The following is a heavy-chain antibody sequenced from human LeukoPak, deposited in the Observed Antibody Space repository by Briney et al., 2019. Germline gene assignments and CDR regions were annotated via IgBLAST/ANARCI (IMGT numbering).Heavy chain of an antibody. V-gene: IGHV4-39*07. CDR2: IYYTGSP. CDR1: GGSISDRDYY. D-gene: IGHD2-8*01. Sequence: PSETLSLTCTVSGGSISDRDYYWSWLRQPPGKGLEWLGNIYYTGSPSYNPSLKSRVTFSVDTFKNQFSLHLSSVTAADTAVYYCARENYCTNGVWWAFDPWGRGTLVTVSS. CDR3: ARENYCTNGVWWAFDP. J-gene: IGHJ5*02.